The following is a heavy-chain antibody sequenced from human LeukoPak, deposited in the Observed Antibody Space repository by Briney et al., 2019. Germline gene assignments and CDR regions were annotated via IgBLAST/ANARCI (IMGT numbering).Heavy chain of an antibody. CDR2: ISYDGSNK. CDR1: GFTFSSYA. D-gene: IGHD3-16*01. J-gene: IGHJ5*02. V-gene: IGHV3-30-3*01. Sequence: PGGSLRLSCAASGFTFSSYAMHWVRQAPGKGLEWVAVISYDGSNKYYADSVKGRFTISRDNSKNTLYLQMNSLRAEDTAVYYCARDLGRLPLPSNWFDPWGQGTLVTVSS. CDR3: ARDLGRLPLPSNWFDP.